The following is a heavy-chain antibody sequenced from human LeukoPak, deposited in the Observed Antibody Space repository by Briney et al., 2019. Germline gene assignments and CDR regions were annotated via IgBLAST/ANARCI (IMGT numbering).Heavy chain of an antibody. Sequence: GASVKVSCKASGYTFSNYHIGWVRQAPGRGLEWMGWISAYNGNTKYAQNLQGRVTMTTDTSTSTAYMELRSLRPDDTAVYYCARVRSSSSPDYYYYGLDVWGQGTTVTVSS. V-gene: IGHV1-18*01. CDR3: ARVRSSSSPDYYYYGLDV. D-gene: IGHD6-6*01. J-gene: IGHJ6*02. CDR2: ISAYNGNT. CDR1: GYTFSNYH.